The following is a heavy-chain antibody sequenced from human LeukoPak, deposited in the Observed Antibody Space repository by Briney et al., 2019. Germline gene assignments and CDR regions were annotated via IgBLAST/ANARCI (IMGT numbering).Heavy chain of an antibody. CDR1: GFTFSSYD. CDR2: IGTAGDT. J-gene: IGHJ6*02. Sequence: GGSLRLSCAASGFTFSSYDMHWVSQATGKGLEWVSAIGTAGDTYYPGSVKGRFTISRENAKNSLYLQMNSLRAGDTAVYYCARGGCSSTSCPYYYYGMDVWGQGTTVTVSS. D-gene: IGHD2-2*01. CDR3: ARGGCSSTSCPYYYYGMDV. V-gene: IGHV3-13*01.